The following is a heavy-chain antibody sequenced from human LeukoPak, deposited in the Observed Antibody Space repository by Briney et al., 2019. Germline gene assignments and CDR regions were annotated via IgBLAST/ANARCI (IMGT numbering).Heavy chain of an antibody. CDR1: GFTFSSYS. V-gene: IGHV3-21*01. CDR2: ISSSSSYI. Sequence: GGSLRLSCAASGFTFSSYSMNWVRQAPGKGLEWVSSISSSSSYIYYADSVKGRFTISRDNAKNSLYLQINSLRAEDTAVYYCARDSFETDIDYWGQGTLVTVSS. CDR3: ARDSFETDIDY. J-gene: IGHJ4*02. D-gene: IGHD1-14*01.